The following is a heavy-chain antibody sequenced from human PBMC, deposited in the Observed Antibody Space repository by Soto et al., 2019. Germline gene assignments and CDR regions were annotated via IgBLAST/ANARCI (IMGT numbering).Heavy chain of an antibody. D-gene: IGHD2-2*01. V-gene: IGHV3-21*01. CDR2: ISSSGGSI. J-gene: IGHJ4*02. CDR1: GLTFSTYS. CDR3: ARDGLHCSSTNCYFDY. Sequence: EVQLVESGGSLVTPGGSLRLSCAVSGLTFSTYSMNWVRRAPGKGLEWVSFISSSGGSIYYADSVKGRFTISRDNAKNSLYLQINSLRAEDTAVYYCARDGLHCSSTNCYFDYWGQGTLVTVSS.